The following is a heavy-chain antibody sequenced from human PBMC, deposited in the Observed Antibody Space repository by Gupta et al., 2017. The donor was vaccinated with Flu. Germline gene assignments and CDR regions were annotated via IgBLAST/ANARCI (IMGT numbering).Heavy chain of an antibody. D-gene: IGHD1-26*01. CDR2: ISGSGATK. CDR3: AKVATGSGSSSLGY. V-gene: IGHV3-23*01. CDR1: GFTFNSYA. Sequence: EVQLLESGGGLVQPGGSLRLSCAASGFTFNSYAMSWVRQAPGEGLEWVAAISGSGATKDYADAGKGRFTISRDNSKNTLYGLMKGVRAGETAVYYFAKVATGSGSSSLGYGGQGTMVTVYS. J-gene: IGHJ4*02.